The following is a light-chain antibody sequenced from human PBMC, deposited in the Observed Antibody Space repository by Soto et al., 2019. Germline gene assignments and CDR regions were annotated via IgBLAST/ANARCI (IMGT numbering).Light chain of an antibody. CDR3: QTWDTGIVV. CDR2: LNSDGSH. V-gene: IGLV4-69*01. Sequence: QLVLTQSPSASASLGASVKLTCSLNSGHSSYAIAWHQQQPEKGPRYLMKLNSDGSHSKGDGIPDRFSGSSSGAERYLTISSIQSEDEADYYCQTWDTGIVVFGGGTKLTVL. CDR1: SGHSSYA. J-gene: IGLJ2*01.